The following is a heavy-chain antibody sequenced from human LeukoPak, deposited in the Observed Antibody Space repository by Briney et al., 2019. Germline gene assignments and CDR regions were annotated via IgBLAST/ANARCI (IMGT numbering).Heavy chain of an antibody. J-gene: IGHJ6*02. Sequence: GGSLRLSCAASGFTFSDYWMHWVRQAPGKGLEWVANIKQDGSAKYYVDSVKGRFTISRDNAKNSQYLQMNSLRAEDTAVYYCAREGLYGMDVWGQGTTVTVSS. V-gene: IGHV3-7*03. CDR2: IKQDGSAK. CDR3: AREGLYGMDV. CDR1: GFTFSDYW.